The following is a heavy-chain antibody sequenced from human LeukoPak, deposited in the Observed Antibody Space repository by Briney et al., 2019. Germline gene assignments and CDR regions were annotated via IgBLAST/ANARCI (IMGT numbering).Heavy chain of an antibody. V-gene: IGHV4-59*12. D-gene: IGHD5-12*01. CDR1: GGSISSYY. CDR3: ARYHNGYDDY. J-gene: IGHJ4*02. Sequence: SSETLSLTCTVSGGSISSYYWSWIRQPPGKGLEWIGYIYYSGSTNYNPSLKRRVTISLDRSKNQFSLKLSSVTDADTAVYYCARYHNGYDDYWGQGSLVTVSA. CDR2: IYYSGST.